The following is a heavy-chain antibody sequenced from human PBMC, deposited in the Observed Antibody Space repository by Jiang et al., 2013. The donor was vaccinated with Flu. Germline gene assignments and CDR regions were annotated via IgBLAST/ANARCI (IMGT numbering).Heavy chain of an antibody. D-gene: IGHD6-13*01. Sequence: LLKPSETLSLTCAVYGGSFSGYYWSWIRQPPGKGLEWIGEINHSGSTNYNPSLKSRVTISVDTSKNQFSLKLSSVTAADTAVYYCARASGDGIAAAGTFAYYYYGMDVWGQGTTVTVSS. CDR2: INHSGST. J-gene: IGHJ6*02. CDR3: ARASGDGIAAAGTFAYYYYGMDV. CDR1: GGSFSGYY. V-gene: IGHV4-34*01.